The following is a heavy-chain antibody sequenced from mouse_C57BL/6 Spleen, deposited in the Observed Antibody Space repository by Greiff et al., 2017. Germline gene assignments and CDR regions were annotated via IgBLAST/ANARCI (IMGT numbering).Heavy chain of an antibody. V-gene: IGHV1-53*01. Sequence: QVQLQQPGTELVKPGASVKLSCKASGYTFTSYWMHWVKQRPGQGLEWIGNINPSNGGTNYNEKFKSKATLTVDKSSSTAYMQLSSLTSEDSAVYYCARSGPDYYGSSPAWCAYWGQGTLVTVSA. CDR1: GYTFTSYW. CDR2: INPSNGGT. D-gene: IGHD1-1*01. J-gene: IGHJ3*01. CDR3: ARSGPDYYGSSPAWCAY.